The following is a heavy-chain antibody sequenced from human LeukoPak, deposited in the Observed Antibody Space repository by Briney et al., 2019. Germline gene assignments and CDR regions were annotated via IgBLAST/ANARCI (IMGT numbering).Heavy chain of an antibody. J-gene: IGHJ4*02. CDR3: ARHGRGFNYVD. D-gene: IGHD5-18*01. CDR2: IIYSGT. CDR1: GGSISTYY. Sequence: SETLSLTCTVSGGSISTYYWSWIRQPPGKGLEWIGYIIYSGTNYNPSLKSRVTISVDTSKNQFSLKLSSMTAADTAIYYCARHGRGFNYVDWGQGTLVTVPS. V-gene: IGHV4-59*01.